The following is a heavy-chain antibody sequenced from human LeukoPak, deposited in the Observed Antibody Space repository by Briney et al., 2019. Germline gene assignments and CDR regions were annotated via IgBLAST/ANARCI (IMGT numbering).Heavy chain of an antibody. CDR2: IIDSGGST. Sequence: GGSLRLSCAASGFTFSSYGMSWVRQAPGKGLQWVSAIIDSGGSTYYADSVKGRFTISRDNSKNTLYLQMNSLRAEDTAVYYCARYGSGSYYTSRSYYYMDVWGKGTTVTVSS. D-gene: IGHD3-10*01. CDR1: GFTFSSYG. V-gene: IGHV3-23*01. CDR3: ARYGSGSYYTSRSYYYMDV. J-gene: IGHJ6*03.